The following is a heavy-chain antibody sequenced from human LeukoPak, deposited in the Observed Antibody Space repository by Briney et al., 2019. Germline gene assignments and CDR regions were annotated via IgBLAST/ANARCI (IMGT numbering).Heavy chain of an antibody. J-gene: IGHJ4*02. CDR1: GYTFTSYY. CDR3: ARDFDTYYYDSSGYSPSYYFDY. CDR2: INPSGGST. D-gene: IGHD3-22*01. V-gene: IGHV1-46*01. Sequence: APVKVSCKASGYTFTSYYMHWVRQAPGQGLEWMGIINPSGGSTSYAQKFQGRVTMTRDMSTSTVYMELSSLRSEDTAVYYCARDFDTYYYDSSGYSPSYYFDYWGQGTLVTVSS.